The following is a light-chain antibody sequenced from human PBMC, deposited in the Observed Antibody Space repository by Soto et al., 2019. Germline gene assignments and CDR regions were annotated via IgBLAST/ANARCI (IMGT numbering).Light chain of an antibody. J-gene: IGKJ2*01. CDR1: QSVSNNY. CDR3: QQYGSAPPYT. V-gene: IGKV3-20*01. Sequence: EVVLTQSPGTLSLSPGERATLSCRASQSVSNNYFAWYQQKPGQAPRLLIFRSSDRATGTPDRFSGSGSGTDFDLTISRLEPEDFAVYYCQQYGSAPPYTFGQGTKLEI. CDR2: RSS.